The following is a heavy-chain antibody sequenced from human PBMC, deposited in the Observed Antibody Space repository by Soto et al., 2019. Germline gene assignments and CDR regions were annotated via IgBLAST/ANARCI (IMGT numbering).Heavy chain of an antibody. CDR1: GGSISSSSYY. CDR3: ARHTPAISISDH. V-gene: IGHV4-39*01. Sequence: QLQLQESGPGLVKPSETLSLTCTVSGGSISSSSYYWGWIRQPPGKGLEWIGSIYYSGSTYYNPSLKSRVTLSVDTSKNRFSLKLSSVTAADPAVYYCARHTPAISISDHWGQGTLVTVSS. CDR2: IYYSGST. J-gene: IGHJ4*02. D-gene: IGHD2-15*01.